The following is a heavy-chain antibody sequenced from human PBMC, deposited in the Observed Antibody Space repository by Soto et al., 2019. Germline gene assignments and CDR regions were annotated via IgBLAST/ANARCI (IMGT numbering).Heavy chain of an antibody. Sequence: LRLSCAASGFTFSVFWMHWVRQAPGKGPVWVSRISPDGGTTTYADSVKGRFTISRDNAKDTLFLQVNSLRAEDTAVYYCVRDMWGTGDYWGQGTLVTVSS. CDR3: VRDMWGTGDY. CDR1: GFTFSVFW. CDR2: ISPDGGTT. V-gene: IGHV3-74*03. J-gene: IGHJ4*02. D-gene: IGHD1-1*01.